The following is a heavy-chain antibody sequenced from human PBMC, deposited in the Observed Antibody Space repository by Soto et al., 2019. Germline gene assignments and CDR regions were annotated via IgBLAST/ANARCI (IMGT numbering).Heavy chain of an antibody. Sequence: ASVKVSCKASGFTFTSSAVQWVRQARGQRLEWIGWIVVGGGNTNYAQKFQERVTITRDMSTSTAYMELSSLRSEDTAVYYCAGTDFWSGYYSREGYYYGMDVWGQGTTVTVSS. V-gene: IGHV1-58*01. D-gene: IGHD3-3*01. J-gene: IGHJ6*02. CDR1: GFTFTSSA. CDR3: AGTDFWSGYYSREGYYYGMDV. CDR2: IVVGGGNT.